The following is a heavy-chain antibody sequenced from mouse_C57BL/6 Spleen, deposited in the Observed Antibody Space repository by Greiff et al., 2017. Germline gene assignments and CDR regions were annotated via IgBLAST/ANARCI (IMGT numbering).Heavy chain of an antibody. CDR1: GYTFTSYW. D-gene: IGHD1-1*01. V-gene: IGHV1-52*01. CDR3: ARRGYYYGSSYAPDY. CDR2: IDPSDSET. Sequence: QVQLQQPGAELVRPGSSVKLSCKASGYTFTSYWMHWVKQRPINGLEWIGNIDPSDSETHYNQKFKDKATLTVDKSSSTAYMQISSLTSEDSAVYYCARRGYYYGSSYAPDYWGQGTTLTVSS. J-gene: IGHJ2*01.